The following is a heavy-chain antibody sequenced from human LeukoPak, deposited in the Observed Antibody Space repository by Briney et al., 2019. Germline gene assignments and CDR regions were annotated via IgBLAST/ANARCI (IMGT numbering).Heavy chain of an antibody. CDR1: GYDFKNYG. J-gene: IGHJ4*02. CDR3: ARYKDRYSSPSNFEF. D-gene: IGHD6-6*01. Sequence: ASVKVSCKASGYDFKNYGIMWVRQAPGQGLGWMGCISGFSGDTKFGPKFQGRVTLTADTSTATAYMEVRSLRSDDTATYYCARYKDRYSSPSNFEFWGQGTQVTVSS. CDR2: ISGFSGDT. V-gene: IGHV1-18*01.